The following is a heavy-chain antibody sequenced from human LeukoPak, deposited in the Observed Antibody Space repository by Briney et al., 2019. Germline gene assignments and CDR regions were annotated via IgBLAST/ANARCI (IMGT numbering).Heavy chain of an antibody. V-gene: IGHV4-34*01. J-gene: IGHJ6*03. Sequence: SETLSLTCAVYGGSFSGYYWSWIRQPPGKGLEWIGEINHSGSTNYNPSLKSRVTISVDTSKNQFSLKLSSVTAADTAVYYCARRRGYSYGHHYYYYMDVWGIGTTVTVSS. D-gene: IGHD5-18*01. CDR3: ARRRGYSYGHHYYYYMDV. CDR1: GGSFSGYY. CDR2: INHSGST.